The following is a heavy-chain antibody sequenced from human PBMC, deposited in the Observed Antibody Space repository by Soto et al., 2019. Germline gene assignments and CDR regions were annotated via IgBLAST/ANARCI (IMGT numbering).Heavy chain of an antibody. Sequence: ASVKGSCKASGYICTKSAMHWVRQAPGQRLEWMGWISGGNGNTKYSPKLQDRVTITRDTSASTAYMELSSLRSEDTALYYCARDGVAAGNIHFAYCGKGTLGIVSS. CDR1: GYICTKSA. J-gene: IGHJ1*01. CDR3: ARDGVAAGNIHFAY. D-gene: IGHD6-25*01. CDR2: ISGGNGNT. V-gene: IGHV1-3*01.